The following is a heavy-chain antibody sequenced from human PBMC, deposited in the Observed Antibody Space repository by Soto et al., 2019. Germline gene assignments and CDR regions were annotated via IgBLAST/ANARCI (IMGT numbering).Heavy chain of an antibody. J-gene: IGHJ4*02. CDR3: ARGYSSGWYIDY. V-gene: IGHV4-59*01. D-gene: IGHD6-19*01. CDR2: IYYSGST. Sequence: PSETLSLTCTVSGGSISSYYWSWTRQPPGKGLEWIGYIYYSGSTNYNPSLKSRVTISVDTSKNQFSLKLSSVTAADTAVYYCARGYSSGWYIDYWGQGTPVTVSS. CDR1: GGSISSYY.